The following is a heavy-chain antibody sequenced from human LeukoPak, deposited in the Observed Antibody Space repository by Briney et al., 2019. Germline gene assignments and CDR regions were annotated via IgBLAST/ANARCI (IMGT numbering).Heavy chain of an antibody. J-gene: IGHJ6*03. Sequence: SVKVSCKASGGTFSSYAISWVRQAPGQGLELMGGIIPIFGTANYAQKFQGRVTITADESTSTAYMELSSLRSEDTAVYYCARGQERITIFGVVTTNYYYYYMDVWGKGTTVTVSS. V-gene: IGHV1-69*01. D-gene: IGHD3-3*01. CDR1: GGTFSSYA. CDR3: ARGQERITIFGVVTTNYYYYYMDV. CDR2: IIPIFGTA.